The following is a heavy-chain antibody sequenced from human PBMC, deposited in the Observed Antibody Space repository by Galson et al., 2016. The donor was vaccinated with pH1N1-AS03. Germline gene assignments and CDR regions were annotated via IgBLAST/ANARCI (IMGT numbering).Heavy chain of an antibody. CDR3: ARGGGSSLDY. Sequence: SVKVSCKASGGPFRSYAISWVRQAPGQGLEWMGWINPSSGGTKYTQKFQGRVTMTRDTSISTAYMELSRLTSDDTAVYFCARGGGSSLDYWGQGTLVPVSS. D-gene: IGHD1-26*01. V-gene: IGHV1-2*02. CDR1: GGPFRSYA. J-gene: IGHJ4*02. CDR2: INPSSGGT.